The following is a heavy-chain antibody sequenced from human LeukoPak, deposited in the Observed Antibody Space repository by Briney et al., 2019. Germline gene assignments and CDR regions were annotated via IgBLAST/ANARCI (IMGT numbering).Heavy chain of an antibody. Sequence: PGGSLRLSCAASGFTFSSSGMHWVRQAPGKGLEWVAVIWYDGTDKYYAGSVKGRFTISRDNSKNTLYLQMNSLRAEDTAVYFCARAEGIAVTGDWGQGTLVTVSS. CDR2: IWYDGTDK. CDR1: GFTFSSSG. D-gene: IGHD6-19*01. V-gene: IGHV3-33*01. CDR3: ARAEGIAVTGD. J-gene: IGHJ4*02.